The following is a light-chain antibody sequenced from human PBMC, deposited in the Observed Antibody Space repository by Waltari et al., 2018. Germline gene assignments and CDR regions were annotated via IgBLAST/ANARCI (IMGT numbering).Light chain of an antibody. V-gene: IGLV2-14*01. CDR2: EVS. Sequence: QSALTQPASVSGSPGQSITISCTGTSSDVGPYKYVSWYQHHPGKAPKLIIHEVSNRPSGVANRFSGSKAGNTASLTISGLQAEDEADYVCSSYTSTNTWVFGGGTKLTVL. CDR1: SSDVGPYKY. CDR3: SSYTSTNTWV. J-gene: IGLJ2*01.